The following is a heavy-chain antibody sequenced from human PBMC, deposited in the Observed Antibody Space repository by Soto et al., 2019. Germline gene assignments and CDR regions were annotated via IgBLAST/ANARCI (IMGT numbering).Heavy chain of an antibody. CDR1: GDSFGSGSYY. CDR2: IYTSRTT. D-gene: IGHD2-15*01. J-gene: IGHJ4*02. V-gene: IGHV4-31*03. Sequence: QVQLQESGPGLVKPSQTLSLTCTVSGDSFGSGSYYWCWLRQHPGKGLEWIGYIYTSRTTYYNPSLRSRVTISGGTSKNQFSLKLNSVTAADTAVYYCARCHTRDSSIDFWGKGTLVTVSS. CDR3: ARCHTRDSSIDF.